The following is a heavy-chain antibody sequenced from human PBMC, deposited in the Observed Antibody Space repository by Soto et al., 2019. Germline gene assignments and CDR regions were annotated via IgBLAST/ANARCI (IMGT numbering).Heavy chain of an antibody. V-gene: IGHV4-34*01. J-gene: IGHJ4*02. CDR1: GGSFSGYY. CDR2: INHSGST. Sequence: QVQLQQWGAGLLKPSETLSLTCAVYGGSFSGYYWSWIRQPPGKGLEWIGEINHSGSTNYNPSLKSRVTISVDTSKNQFSLKLSSVTAADTAVYYCASSGYYDYVWGSYRYKPSDYWGQGTLLTVSS. D-gene: IGHD3-16*02. CDR3: ASSGYYDYVWGSYRYKPSDY.